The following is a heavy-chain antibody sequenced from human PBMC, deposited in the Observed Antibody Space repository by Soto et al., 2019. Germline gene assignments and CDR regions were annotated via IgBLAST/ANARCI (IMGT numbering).Heavy chain of an antibody. D-gene: IGHD3-10*01. V-gene: IGHV2-5*02. Sequence: QITLKETGPTLVRPTQTLTLTCSFSGFSVSSNGGGVGWIRQPPGKALEWLALIYWDDDKRYSPSLKSRLTITKDTSKNQVFLILTCISPVDTAKYYCASWGGTLVSGGRGPTLDVWGQGTTVIVSS. CDR1: GFSVSSNGGG. J-gene: IGHJ3*01. CDR2: IYWDDDK. CDR3: ASWGGTLVSGGRGPTLDV.